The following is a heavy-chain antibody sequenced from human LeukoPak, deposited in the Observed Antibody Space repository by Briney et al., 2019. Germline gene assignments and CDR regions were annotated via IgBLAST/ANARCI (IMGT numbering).Heavy chain of an antibody. D-gene: IGHD3-22*01. CDR1: GFTFSSYG. Sequence: GGSLRLSCVASGFTFSSYGMHWVRQAPGKGLEWVTFIWYDGSSKHYADSVKGRFIISRDNSKNTLYLQMNSLRAEDTAVYYCTKDPANYYDSSGSDAFDIWGQGTMVTVSS. J-gene: IGHJ3*02. CDR2: IWYDGSSK. V-gene: IGHV3-30*02. CDR3: TKDPANYYDSSGSDAFDI.